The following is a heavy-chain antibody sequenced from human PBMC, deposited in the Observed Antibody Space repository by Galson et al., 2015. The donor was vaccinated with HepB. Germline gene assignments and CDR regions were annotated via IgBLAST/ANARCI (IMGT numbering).Heavy chain of an antibody. CDR1: GGALSSYL. D-gene: IGHD2-2*01. Sequence: ETLSLTCTVSGGALSSYLWTWIRQPPGKGLEWVGYINSRGSTDYNPTLKSRVSISVDTSKKQFSLRLSSVTAADTAVYYCARERVGGDFDHWGQGTPVTVSS. CDR3: ARERVGGDFDH. J-gene: IGHJ4*02. V-gene: IGHV4-59*12. CDR2: INSRGST.